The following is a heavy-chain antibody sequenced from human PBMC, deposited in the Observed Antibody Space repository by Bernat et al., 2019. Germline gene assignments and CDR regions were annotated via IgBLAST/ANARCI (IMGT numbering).Heavy chain of an antibody. D-gene: IGHD3-22*01. V-gene: IGHV3-23*01. J-gene: IGHJ3*02. Sequence: EVQLLESGGGLVQPGGSLRLSCAASGFTFSSYAMRWVRQAPGKGLEWVSVISGSGGSTYYADSVKGRFTISRDNAKNSLYLQMNSLRAEDTAVYYCARCMCYYDSSGFHRDAFDIWGQGTMVTVSS. CDR1: GFTFSSYA. CDR2: ISGSGGST. CDR3: ARCMCYYDSSGFHRDAFDI.